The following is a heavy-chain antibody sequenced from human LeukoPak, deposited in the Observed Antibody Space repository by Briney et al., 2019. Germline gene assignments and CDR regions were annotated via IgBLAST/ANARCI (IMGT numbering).Heavy chain of an antibody. CDR1: GGSISSGDYY. CDR3: GRVGTALEAFDI. J-gene: IGHJ3*02. D-gene: IGHD1-1*01. V-gene: IGHV4-30-4*01. CDR2: IYYSGST. Sequence: SGTLSLTCTVSGGSISSGDYYWSWIRQPPGKGLEWIGYIYYSGSTYYNPSLKSRVTISVDTSKNQFSLKLSSVTAADTAVYYCGRVGTALEAFDIWGQGTMVTVSS.